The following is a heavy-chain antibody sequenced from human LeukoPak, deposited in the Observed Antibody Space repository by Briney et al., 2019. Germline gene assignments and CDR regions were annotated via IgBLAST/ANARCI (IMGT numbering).Heavy chain of an antibody. CDR3: AKDIRSSGYSLFY. V-gene: IGHV3-30*02. Sequence: GGSLRLSCAASGFTFDDYGMSWVRQAPGKGLEWVAFIRYDGSNKYYADSVKGRFTISRDNSKNTLYLQMNSLRAEDTAVYYCAKDIRSSGYSLFYWGQGTLVTVSS. CDR1: GFTFDDYG. CDR2: IRYDGSNK. D-gene: IGHD3-22*01. J-gene: IGHJ4*02.